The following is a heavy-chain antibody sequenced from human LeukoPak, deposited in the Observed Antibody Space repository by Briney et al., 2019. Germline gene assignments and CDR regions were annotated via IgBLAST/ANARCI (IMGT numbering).Heavy chain of an antibody. CDR3: ASVQTSMY. V-gene: IGHV3-30*04. J-gene: IGHJ4*02. CDR2: ISYDGSNK. CDR1: GFTFSSYV. Sequence: GGSLRLSCAASGFTFSSYVMHWVRQAPGKGLEWVALISYDGSNKYYADSVKGRFTISRDNSKNTLYLQMNSLRVEDTAVYYCASVQTSMYWGQGTLVTVSS.